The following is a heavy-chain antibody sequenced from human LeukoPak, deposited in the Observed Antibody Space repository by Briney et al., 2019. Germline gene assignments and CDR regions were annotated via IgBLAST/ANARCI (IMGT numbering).Heavy chain of an antibody. Sequence: GRSLRLSCAASGFTFSSYGMHWVRQAPGKGLEWVAVIWYDGSNNYYADSVKGRFTISRDNSKNTLYLQMNSLRAEDTAVYYCARDRGVVPAAIVNYYYYCGMDVWGQGTTVTVSS. CDR3: ARDRGVVPAAIVNYYYYCGMDV. D-gene: IGHD2-2*01. V-gene: IGHV3-33*01. CDR1: GFTFSSYG. J-gene: IGHJ6*02. CDR2: IWYDGSNN.